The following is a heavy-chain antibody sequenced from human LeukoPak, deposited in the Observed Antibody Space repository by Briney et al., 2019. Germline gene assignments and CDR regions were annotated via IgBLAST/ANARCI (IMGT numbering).Heavy chain of an antibody. Sequence: GGSLRLSCTASGFTFGDYAMSWFRQAPGKGLEWVGFIRSTAYGGTTEYAASVKGRFTISRDDSKSIAYLQMNSLKTEDTAVYYCTRDQTTVTTRRFDYWGQGTLVTVSS. CDR3: TRDQTTVTTRRFDY. D-gene: IGHD4-17*01. CDR2: IRSTAYGGTT. CDR1: GFTFGDYA. V-gene: IGHV3-49*03. J-gene: IGHJ4*02.